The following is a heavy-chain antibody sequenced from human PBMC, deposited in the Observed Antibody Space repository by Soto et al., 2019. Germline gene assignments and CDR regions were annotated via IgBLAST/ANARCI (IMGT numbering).Heavy chain of an antibody. V-gene: IGHV3-23*01. CDR1: GFTFTSYA. CDR3: ARGLRVYSSSFDY. CDR2: ISGSGGST. D-gene: IGHD5-18*01. J-gene: IGHJ4*02. Sequence: PGGSLRLSCAASGFTFTSYAMSWVRQAPGKGLEWVSTISGSGGSTYYADSVKGRFTISRDNSKNTLYVLMSSLRAEDTAVYYCARGLRVYSSSFDYWGQGTLVTVSS.